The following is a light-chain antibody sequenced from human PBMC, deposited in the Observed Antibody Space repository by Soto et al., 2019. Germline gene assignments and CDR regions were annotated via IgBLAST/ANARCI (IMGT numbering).Light chain of an antibody. J-gene: IGKJ3*01. Sequence: DIQMTQSPSSLSASVGDRVTITCQASQDISNYLNWYQQKPGKAPKLLTYDASNLETGVPSRFSGSGSGTDFTFTISSLQPDDIATYYCQQYDNLPFTFGPGTKVDIK. CDR2: DAS. CDR1: QDISNY. CDR3: QQYDNLPFT. V-gene: IGKV1-33*01.